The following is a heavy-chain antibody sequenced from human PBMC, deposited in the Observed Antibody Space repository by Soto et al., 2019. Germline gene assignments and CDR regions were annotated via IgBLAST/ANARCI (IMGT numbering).Heavy chain of an antibody. CDR3: ARDRYSSGNWFDP. CDR1: GYTFTSYY. Sequence: ASVKVSCKASGYTFTSYYMNWGRQATGQGLECMGWMNPNSGNTGYAQKFQGRVTMTMNTSISTAYMELSSLRSEDTAVYYCARDRYSSGNWFDPWGQGTQVTVSS. D-gene: IGHD6-19*01. CDR2: MNPNSGNT. V-gene: IGHV1-8*01. J-gene: IGHJ5*02.